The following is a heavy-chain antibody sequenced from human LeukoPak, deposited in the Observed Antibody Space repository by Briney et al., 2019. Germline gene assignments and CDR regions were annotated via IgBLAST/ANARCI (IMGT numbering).Heavy chain of an antibody. D-gene: IGHD3-22*01. CDR1: GFTFSSYE. CDR2: ISTSGTTV. V-gene: IGHV3-48*03. CDR3: ARGPYYYDSSGYYFQVGNWFDP. J-gene: IGHJ5*02. Sequence: PGGSLRLSCAASGFTFSSYEMYWVRQAPGKGLEWVSYISTSGTTVHYADSVKGRFTISRDNAKNSLYLQMNSLRAEDTAVYYCARGPYYYDSSGYYFQVGNWFDPWGQGTLVTVSS.